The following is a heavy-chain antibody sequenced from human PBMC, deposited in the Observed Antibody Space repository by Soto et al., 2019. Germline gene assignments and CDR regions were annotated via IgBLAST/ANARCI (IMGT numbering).Heavy chain of an antibody. CDR2: ISYDGSNK. J-gene: IGHJ4*02. Sequence: QVQLVESGGGVVQPGRSLRLSCAASGFTFSSYAMHWVRQAPGKGLEWVAVISYDGSNKYYADSVKGRFTISRDNSKNTLYLQMNSLRAEDTAVYYCARGDSSGYYLGYWGQGTLVTVSS. V-gene: IGHV3-30-3*01. CDR3: ARGDSSGYYLGY. D-gene: IGHD3-22*01. CDR1: GFTFSSYA.